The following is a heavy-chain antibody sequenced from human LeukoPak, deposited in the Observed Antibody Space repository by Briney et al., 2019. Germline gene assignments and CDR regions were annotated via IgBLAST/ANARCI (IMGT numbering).Heavy chain of an antibody. CDR1: GYSFTSYW. D-gene: IGHD3-10*01. CDR3: ARRPRGFGDLEGYYGMDV. Sequence: GESLKISCKGSGYSFTSYWIGWVRQMPGKGLEWMGIIYPGDSDTRYSPSFQGQVTISADKSISTAYLQWSSLKASDTAMYYCARRPRGFGDLEGYYGMDVWGQGTTVTVS. CDR2: IYPGDSDT. V-gene: IGHV5-51*01. J-gene: IGHJ6*02.